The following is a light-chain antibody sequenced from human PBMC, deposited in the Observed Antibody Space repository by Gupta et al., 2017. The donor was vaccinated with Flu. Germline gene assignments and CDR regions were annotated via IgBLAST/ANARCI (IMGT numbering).Light chain of an antibody. CDR3: QQYNSYSFT. CDR1: QSISSW. V-gene: IGKV1-5*03. Sequence: PSTLSASVGDRVTITCRASQSISSWLAWYQQKPGKAPKLLIYKASSLESGVPSRFSGSGSGTEFTLTISSLQPDDFATYYCQQYNSYSFTFGHGTKLDIK. J-gene: IGKJ3*01. CDR2: KAS.